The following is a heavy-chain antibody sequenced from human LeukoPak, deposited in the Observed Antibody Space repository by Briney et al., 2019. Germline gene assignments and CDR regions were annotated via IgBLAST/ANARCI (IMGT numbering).Heavy chain of an antibody. V-gene: IGHV4-59*01. CDR3: ASSSRTSFPIFDY. Sequence: SETLSLTCTVSGGSISGYYWSWIRQPPGKGLEWIGYIYYSGSTNYNPSLKSRVTISVDTSKNQFSLKLSSVTAADTAVYYCASSSRTSFPIFDYWGQGTLVTVSS. J-gene: IGHJ4*02. CDR2: IYYSGST. D-gene: IGHD1-7*01. CDR1: GGSISGYY.